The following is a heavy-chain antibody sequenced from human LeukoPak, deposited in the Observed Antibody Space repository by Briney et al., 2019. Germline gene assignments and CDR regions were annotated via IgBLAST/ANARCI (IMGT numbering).Heavy chain of an antibody. D-gene: IGHD3-22*01. CDR2: FNREDDAP. V-gene: IGHV1-24*01. J-gene: IGHJ4*02. CDR3: ATLDSYYDTSGRPLLPD. CDR1: GYSVNELS. Sequence: ASVKVSCKISGYSVNELSMHWVRQAPGLGLEWMGGFNREDDAPVYAQQFQGRVTMTEDTSTDTAYMELSSLRSEDTALYYCATLDSYYDTSGRPLLPDWGQGTLVTVSS.